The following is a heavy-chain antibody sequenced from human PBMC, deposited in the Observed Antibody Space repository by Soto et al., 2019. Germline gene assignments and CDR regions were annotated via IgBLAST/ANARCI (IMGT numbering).Heavy chain of an antibody. D-gene: IGHD3-22*01. CDR1: GGSISSYY. J-gene: IGHJ4*02. CDR2: IYYSGST. V-gene: IGHV4-59*01. Sequence: SETLSLTCTVSGGSISSYYWSWIRQPPGKGLEWIGYIYYSGSTNYNPSLKSRVTISVDTSRNQFSLKLSSVTAADTAVYYCARDRHYYDTSGLLDYWGQGTLVTVSS. CDR3: ARDRHYYDTSGLLDY.